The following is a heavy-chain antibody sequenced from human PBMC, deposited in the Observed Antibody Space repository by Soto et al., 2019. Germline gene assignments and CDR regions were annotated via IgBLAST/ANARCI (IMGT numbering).Heavy chain of an antibody. V-gene: IGHV4-59*01. Sequence: SETLSLTCTVSGGSISSYYWSWIRQPPGKGLEWIGYIYYSGSTNYNPSLKSRVTISVDTSKNQFSLRLSSVTAADTAVYYCASGRGYSYGSFDYWGQGTLVTVSS. CDR2: IYYSGST. CDR1: GGSISSYY. CDR3: ASGRGYSYGSFDY. J-gene: IGHJ4*02. D-gene: IGHD5-18*01.